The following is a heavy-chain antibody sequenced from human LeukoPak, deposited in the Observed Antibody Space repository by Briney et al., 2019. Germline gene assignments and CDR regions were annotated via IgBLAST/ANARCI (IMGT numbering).Heavy chain of an antibody. CDR3: TRDLFSTSNWELDY. CDR1: GCTFTDYF. D-gene: IGHD7-27*01. CDR2: INPNSGDT. Sequence: ASVKVSCKASGCTFTDYFMHWVRQPPGQGPEWMGRINPNSGDTNYAQNFQGRVTMTRDTSITTGYMELSSLRSDDTAVYYCTRDLFSTSNWELDYWGQGTLVTVSS. J-gene: IGHJ4*02. V-gene: IGHV1-2*06.